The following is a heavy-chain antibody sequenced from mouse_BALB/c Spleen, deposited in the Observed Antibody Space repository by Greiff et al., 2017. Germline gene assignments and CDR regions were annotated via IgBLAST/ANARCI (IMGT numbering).Heavy chain of an antibody. CDR1: GYSFTSYW. Sequence: VQLQQSGPQLVRPGASVKISCKASGYSFTSYWMHWVKQRPGQGLEWIGMIDPSDSETRLNQKFKDKATLTVDKSSSTAYMQLSSPTSEDSAVYYCARDYGPLYAMDYWGQGTSVTVSS. CDR2: IDPSDSET. D-gene: IGHD1-2*01. V-gene: IGHV1S126*01. J-gene: IGHJ4*01. CDR3: ARDYGPLYAMDY.